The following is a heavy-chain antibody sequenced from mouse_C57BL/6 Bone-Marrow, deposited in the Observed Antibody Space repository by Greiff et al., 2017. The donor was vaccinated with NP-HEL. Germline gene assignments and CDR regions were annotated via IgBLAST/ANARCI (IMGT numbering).Heavy chain of an antibody. CDR3: ASPTVVATPYWYIDV. CDR2: ISSGGSYT. D-gene: IGHD1-1*01. V-gene: IGHV5-6*01. Sequence: EVHLVESGGDLVKPGGSLTLSCAASGFTFSSYGMSWVRQTPDKRLEWVATISSGGSYTYYPESVKGRFTISRDNAKNTLYLQMSSLKSEYTAMYYCASPTVVATPYWYIDVWGTGTTVTVSS. CDR1: GFTFSSYG. J-gene: IGHJ1*03.